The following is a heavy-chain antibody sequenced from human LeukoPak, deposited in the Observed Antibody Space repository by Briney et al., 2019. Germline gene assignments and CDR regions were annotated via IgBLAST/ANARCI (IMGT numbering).Heavy chain of an antibody. Sequence: PGGSLRLSCAASGFTFSSYSMSWVRQAPGKGLEWVSSISSSSSYIYYADSVKGRFTISRDNAKNSLYLQMNSLRAEDTAVYYCARDPQSIAAAGTNFEDYWGQGTLVTVSS. D-gene: IGHD6-13*01. CDR3: ARDPQSIAAAGTNFEDY. V-gene: IGHV3-21*01. CDR2: ISSSSSYI. J-gene: IGHJ4*02. CDR1: GFTFSSYS.